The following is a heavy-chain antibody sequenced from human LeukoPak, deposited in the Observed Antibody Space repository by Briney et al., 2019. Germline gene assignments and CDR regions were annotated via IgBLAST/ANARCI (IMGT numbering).Heavy chain of an antibody. D-gene: IGHD5-24*01. CDR1: GGTFSSYA. CDR3: ARDALEMATIPFDY. Sequence: GASVKVSCKASGGTFSSYAISWVRQAPGQGLEWMGRIIPILGIANYAQKFQGRVTITADKSTSTAYMELSSLRSEDTAVYYCARDALEMATIPFDYWGQGTLVTVSS. CDR2: IIPILGIA. J-gene: IGHJ4*02. V-gene: IGHV1-69*04.